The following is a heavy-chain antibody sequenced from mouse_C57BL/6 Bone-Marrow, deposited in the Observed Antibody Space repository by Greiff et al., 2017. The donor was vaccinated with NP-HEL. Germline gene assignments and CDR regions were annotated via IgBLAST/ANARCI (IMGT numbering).Heavy chain of an antibody. D-gene: IGHD1-1*01. Sequence: VTLMESGAELARPGASVKLSCKASGYTFTSYGISWVKQRTGQGLEWIGEIYPRSGNTYYNEKFKGKATLTADKSSSTAYMELRSLTSEDSAVYFCARKFGYYGSSFDYWGQGTTLTVSS. V-gene: IGHV1-81*01. CDR2: IYPRSGNT. CDR3: ARKFGYYGSSFDY. J-gene: IGHJ2*01. CDR1: GYTFTSYG.